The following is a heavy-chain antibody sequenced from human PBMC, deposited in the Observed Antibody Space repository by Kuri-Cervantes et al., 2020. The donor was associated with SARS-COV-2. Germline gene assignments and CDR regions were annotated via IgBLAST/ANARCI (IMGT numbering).Heavy chain of an antibody. CDR2: INHSGST. V-gene: IGHV4-34*01. J-gene: IGHJ6*02. CDR3: ASIVVVPAASGYYYYYGMDV. Sequence: GSLRLSCAVYGGSFSGYYWSWIRQPPGKGLEWIGEINHSGSTNYNPSLKSRVTISVDTSKNQFSPKLSSVTAADTAVYYCASIVVVPAASGYYYYYGMDVWGQGTTVTVSS. D-gene: IGHD2-2*01. CDR1: GGSFSGYY.